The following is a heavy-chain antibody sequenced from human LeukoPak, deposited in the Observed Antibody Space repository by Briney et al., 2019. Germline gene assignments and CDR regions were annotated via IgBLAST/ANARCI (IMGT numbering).Heavy chain of an antibody. J-gene: IGHJ3*02. CDR1: GFTFDDYA. Sequence: GGSLRLSCAASGFTFDDYAMHWVRHAPGKGLEWVSGISWNSGSIGYADSVKGRFTISRDNSKNTLYLQMNSLRAEDTAVYYCAKARSGPTYAFDIWGQGTMVTVSS. CDR3: AKARSGPTYAFDI. V-gene: IGHV3-9*01. D-gene: IGHD6-19*01. CDR2: ISWNSGSI.